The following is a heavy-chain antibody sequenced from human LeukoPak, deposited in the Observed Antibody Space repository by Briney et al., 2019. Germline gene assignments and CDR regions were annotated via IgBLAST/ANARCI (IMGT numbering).Heavy chain of an antibody. CDR2: IYYSGST. V-gene: IGHV4-59*06. CDR3: ARDLRAGKEYFQH. D-gene: IGHD6-19*01. CDR1: GGSISSYY. Sequence: SETLSLTCTVSGGSISSYYWSWIRQHPGKGLEWIGYIYYSGSTYYNPSLKSRVTISVDTSKNQFSLKLSSVTAADTAVYYCARDLRAGKEYFQHWGQGTLVTVSS. J-gene: IGHJ1*01.